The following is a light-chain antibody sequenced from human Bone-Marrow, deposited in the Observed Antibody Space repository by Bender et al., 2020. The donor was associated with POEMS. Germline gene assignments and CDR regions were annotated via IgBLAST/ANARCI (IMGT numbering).Light chain of an antibody. J-gene: IGLJ3*02. Sequence: SYVLTQQPSVSVAPGQTARIACGGYDIGSKTIHWYQQKPGQAPVLVVFDDSDRPSGIPERFSGSNSGNTASLSITRVEAGDEADYYCQVCDASGDRLWVFGGGTKLTVL. CDR2: DDS. CDR1: DIGSKT. CDR3: QVCDASGDRLWV. V-gene: IGLV3-21*02.